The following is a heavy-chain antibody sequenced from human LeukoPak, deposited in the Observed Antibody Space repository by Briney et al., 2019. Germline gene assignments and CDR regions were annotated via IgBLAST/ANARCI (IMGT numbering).Heavy chain of an antibody. CDR1: GYTFTSYG. CDR3: AKGRTNYDILTGYYPFDY. Sequence: ASVKVSCKASGYTFTSYGISWVRQAPGQGLEWLGWISAYNGNTNYAQKLQGRVTMTTDTSTSTAYMELRSLRSDDTAVYYCAKGRTNYDILTGYYPFDYWGQGTLVTVSS. V-gene: IGHV1-18*01. CDR2: ISAYNGNT. J-gene: IGHJ4*02. D-gene: IGHD3-9*01.